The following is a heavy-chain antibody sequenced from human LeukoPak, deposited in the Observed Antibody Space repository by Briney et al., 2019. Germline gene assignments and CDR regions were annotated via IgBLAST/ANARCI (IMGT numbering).Heavy chain of an antibody. CDR3: AKDMYSSSWSRVSFYFDY. CDR2: ISGSGGST. V-gene: IGHV3-23*01. J-gene: IGHJ4*02. D-gene: IGHD6-13*01. CDR1: GSTFSSYA. Sequence: GGSLRLSCAASGSTFSSYAMSWVRQAPGKGLEWVSAISGSGGSTYYADSVKGRFTISRDSSKNTLYLQMNSLRAEDTAVYYCAKDMYSSSWSRVSFYFDYWGQGTLVTVSS.